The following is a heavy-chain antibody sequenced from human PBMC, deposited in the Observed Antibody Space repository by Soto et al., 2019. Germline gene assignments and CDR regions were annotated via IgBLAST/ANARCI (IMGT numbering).Heavy chain of an antibody. CDR3: ARDNILGILYGGMDV. Sequence: SEILSLTCTVSGGSISSGDYYWSWIRQPPGKGLEWIGYIYYSGSTYYNPSLKSRVTISVDTSKNQFSLKLSSVTAADTAVYYCARDNILGILYGGMDVWGQGTTVTVSS. V-gene: IGHV4-30-4*01. D-gene: IGHD3-3*01. CDR2: IYYSGST. CDR1: GGSISSGDYY. J-gene: IGHJ6*02.